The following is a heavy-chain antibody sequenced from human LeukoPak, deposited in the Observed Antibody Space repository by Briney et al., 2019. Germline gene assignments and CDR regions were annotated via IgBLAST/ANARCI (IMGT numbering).Heavy chain of an antibody. Sequence: PSETLSLTCAVYVGSFSGYYWNWIRQPPGKGLEWIGEINHSGSTNYNPSLKSRVTISVDTSKNQFSLKLTSVTAADAAVYYCAGSRVVGASAPFDYWGQGTLITVSS. CDR1: VGSFSGYY. V-gene: IGHV4-34*01. D-gene: IGHD1-26*01. J-gene: IGHJ4*02. CDR2: INHSGST. CDR3: AGSRVVGASAPFDY.